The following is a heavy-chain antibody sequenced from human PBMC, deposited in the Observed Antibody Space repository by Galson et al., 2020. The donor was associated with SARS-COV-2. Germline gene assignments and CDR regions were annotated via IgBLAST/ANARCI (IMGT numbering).Heavy chain of an antibody. CDR3: ASLTTVTTEYYYMYV. Sequence: GGSLRLSCAASGFTFDDYAMHWVRQAPGKGLEWVSGISWNSGSIGYADSVKGRFTISRDNAKNSLYLQMNSLRAEDTALYYCASLTTVTTEYYYMYVWGKGTTVTVSS. V-gene: IGHV3-9*01. CDR1: GFTFDDYA. J-gene: IGHJ6*03. CDR2: ISWNSGSI. D-gene: IGHD4-4*01.